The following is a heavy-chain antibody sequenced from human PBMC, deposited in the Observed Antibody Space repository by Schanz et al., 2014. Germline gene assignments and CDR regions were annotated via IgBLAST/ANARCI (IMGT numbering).Heavy chain of an antibody. CDR1: GFTSRAHY. D-gene: IGHD4-17*01. J-gene: IGHJ4*02. CDR2: ITNKPNNYNT. CDR3: VSAYGEFLDH. Sequence: EVQLVESGEGMAHPGGSLRLSCAAFGFTSRAHYMDWVRQAPGKGLEWVGRITNKPNNYNTEYAASVKGRFTISRDDSRNSLYLQMSSLKTEDTAVYYCVSAYGEFLDHWGQGTLVTVSS. V-gene: IGHV3-72*01.